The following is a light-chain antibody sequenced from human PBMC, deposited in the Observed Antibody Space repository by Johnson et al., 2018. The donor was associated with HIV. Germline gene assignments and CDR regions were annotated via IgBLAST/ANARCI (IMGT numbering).Light chain of an antibody. CDR3: QSYDSSLNVRYV. Sequence: QSVLTQPPSVSAAPGQKVTISCSGSSSNIGNNYVSWYQQLPGTAPKLLIYGNINRPSGVPDRFSGSKSGTSASLAITGLQAEDEADYYCQSYDSSLNVRYVFGTGTKVTVL. J-gene: IGLJ1*01. CDR1: SSNIGNNY. V-gene: IGLV1-40*01. CDR2: GNI.